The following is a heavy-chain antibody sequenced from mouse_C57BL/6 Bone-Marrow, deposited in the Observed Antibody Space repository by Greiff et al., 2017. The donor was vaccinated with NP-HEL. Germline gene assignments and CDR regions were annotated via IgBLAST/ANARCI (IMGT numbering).Heavy chain of an antibody. CDR3: ARGAQLTWYFDV. D-gene: IGHD3-1*01. J-gene: IGHJ1*03. V-gene: IGHV3-1*01. Sequence: EVQLVESGPGMVKPSQSLSLTCTVTGYSITSGYDWHWIRHFPGNKLEWMGYISYSGSTNYNPSLKSRISITHDTSKNHFFLKLNSVTTEDTATYYCARGAQLTWYFDVWGTGTTVTVSS. CDR2: ISYSGST. CDR1: GYSITSGYD.